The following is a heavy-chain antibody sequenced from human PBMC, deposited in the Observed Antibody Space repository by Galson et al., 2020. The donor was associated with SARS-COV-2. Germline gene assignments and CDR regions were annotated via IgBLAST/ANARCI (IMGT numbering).Heavy chain of an antibody. CDR1: GYTFTAYY. Sequence: ASVKVSCKASGYTFTAYYVHWVRQAPGQGLAWMGWINPNIGGTNYAQKFQGRVTMTRDPSISTAYMDLSRLRSDDTAVYYCARMAYNYVWDNYRYSGSGMDVWGQGTTVTVSS. CDR3: ARMAYNYVWDNYRYSGSGMDV. V-gene: IGHV1-2*02. CDR2: INPNIGGT. J-gene: IGHJ6*02. D-gene: IGHD3-16*02.